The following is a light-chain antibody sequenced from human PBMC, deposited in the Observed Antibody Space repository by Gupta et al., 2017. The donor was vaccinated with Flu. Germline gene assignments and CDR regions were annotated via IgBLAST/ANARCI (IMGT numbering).Light chain of an antibody. J-gene: IGLJ3*02. CDR3: ASYTTTATWV. Sequence: QSTLTPPASVSGSPGQSITIACPGTSSDVGGYSYVSWYQQHPGKAPKLMIYEVTDRPPGISTRFSGSKSGNTTSLTISGLQAADDADYFCASYTTTATWVFGGGTKLTVL. CDR1: SSDVGGYSY. CDR2: EVT. V-gene: IGLV2-14*01.